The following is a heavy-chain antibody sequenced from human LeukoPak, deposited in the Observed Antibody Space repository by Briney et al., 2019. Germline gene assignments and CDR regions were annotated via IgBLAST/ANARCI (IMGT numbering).Heavy chain of an antibody. CDR1: GFTFSSYA. V-gene: IGHV3-23*01. CDR2: ISGSGGST. CDR3: ATLGATFITVYYFDY. Sequence: GGSLRLSCAASGFTFSSYAMSWVRQAPGKGLEWVSAISGSGGSTYYADSVKGRFTISRDNSKNTLYLQMNSLRAEDTAVYYFATLGATFITVYYFDYWGQGTLVTVSS. J-gene: IGHJ4*02. D-gene: IGHD1-26*01.